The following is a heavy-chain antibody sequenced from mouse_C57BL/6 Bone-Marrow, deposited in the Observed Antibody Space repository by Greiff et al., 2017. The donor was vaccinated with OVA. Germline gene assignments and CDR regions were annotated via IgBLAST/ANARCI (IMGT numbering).Heavy chain of an antibody. CDR3: ARIDWAVVATRYFYV. CDR1: GFSLTSYA. Sequence: VQLQQSGPGLVAPSQSLSITCTVSGFSLTSYAISWVRQPPGKGLEWLGVIWTGGGTNYNSALKSRLSISKDNSKSQVFLKMNSLQTDDTARYYFARIDWAVVATRYFYVWGTGTTVTVSS. CDR2: IWTGGGT. V-gene: IGHV2-9-1*01. D-gene: IGHD1-1*01. J-gene: IGHJ1*03.